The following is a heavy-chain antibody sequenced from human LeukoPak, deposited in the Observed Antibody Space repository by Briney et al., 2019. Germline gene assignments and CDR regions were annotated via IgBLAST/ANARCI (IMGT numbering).Heavy chain of an antibody. CDR1: GYTFTGYY. V-gene: IGHV1-2*02. CDR3: ARDQTVGATGEIDY. Sequence: ASVKVSCKASGYTFTGYYMHWVRQAPGQGLEWMGWINPNSGGTNYAQKFQGRVTMTRDTSISTAYMELSRLRSDDTAVYYCARDQTVGATGEIDYWGQGTLVTVSS. D-gene: IGHD1-26*01. J-gene: IGHJ4*02. CDR2: INPNSGGT.